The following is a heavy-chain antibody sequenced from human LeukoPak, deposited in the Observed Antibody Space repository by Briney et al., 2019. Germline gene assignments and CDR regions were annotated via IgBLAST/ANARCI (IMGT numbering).Heavy chain of an antibody. CDR3: AKDMHYDSSGYYYVGFDY. CDR1: GFTFDDYG. V-gene: IGHV3-43*02. J-gene: IGHJ4*02. CDR2: ISGDGGST. D-gene: IGHD3-22*01. Sequence: PGGSLRLSCAASGFTFDDYGMSWVRQAPGKGLEWVSLISGDGGSTFYADSVKGRFTISRDNSKISLYLQMNSLRTEDTALYYCAKDMHYDSSGYYYVGFDYWGQGTLVTVSS.